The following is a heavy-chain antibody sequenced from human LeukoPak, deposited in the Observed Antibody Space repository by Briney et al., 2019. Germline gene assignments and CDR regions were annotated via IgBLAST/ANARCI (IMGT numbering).Heavy chain of an antibody. CDR3: ARDERGYSYGYLYYYYGMDV. Sequence: GGSLRLSCAASGFTFDDYAMHWVRQAPGKGLEWVSGISWNSGSIGYADSVKGRFTISRDNAKNSLYLQMNSLRAEDTAVYYCARDERGYSYGYLYYYYGMDVWGQGTTVTVSS. CDR2: ISWNSGSI. D-gene: IGHD5-18*01. CDR1: GFTFDDYA. J-gene: IGHJ6*02. V-gene: IGHV3-9*01.